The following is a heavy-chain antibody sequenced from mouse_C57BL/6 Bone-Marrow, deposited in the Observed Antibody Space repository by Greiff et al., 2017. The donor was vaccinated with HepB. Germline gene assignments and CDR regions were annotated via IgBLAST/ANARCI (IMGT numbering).Heavy chain of an antibody. V-gene: IGHV5-4*01. CDR3: ARDDYGSSYGYYAMDY. J-gene: IGHJ4*01. CDR2: ISDGGSYT. Sequence: DVQLVESGGGLVKPGGSLKLSCAASGFTFSSYAMSWVRQTPEKRLEWVATISDGGSYTYYPDNVKGRFTISRDNAKNNLYLQMSHLKSEDTAMYYCARDDYGSSYGYYAMDYWGQGTSVTVSS. D-gene: IGHD1-1*01. CDR1: GFTFSSYA.